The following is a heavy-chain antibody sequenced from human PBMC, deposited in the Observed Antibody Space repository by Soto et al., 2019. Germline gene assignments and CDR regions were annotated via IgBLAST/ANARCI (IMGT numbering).Heavy chain of an antibody. V-gene: IGHV4-39*01. CDR3: ARHNRFVVAATENWFDP. Sequence: PSETLSLTCTVSGGSISSSSYYWGWIRQPPGKGLEWIGSIYYSGSTYYNPSLKSRVTISVDTSKNQFSLKLSSVTAADTAVYYCARHNRFVVAATENWFDPWGQGTLVTVSS. CDR1: GGSISSSSYY. D-gene: IGHD2-15*01. CDR2: IYYSGST. J-gene: IGHJ5*02.